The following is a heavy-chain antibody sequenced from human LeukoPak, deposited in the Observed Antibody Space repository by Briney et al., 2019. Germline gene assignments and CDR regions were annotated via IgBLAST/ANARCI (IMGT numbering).Heavy chain of an antibody. CDR2: INPNSGGT. D-gene: IGHD3-22*01. Sequence: ASVKVSCKASGYTFTGYYMHWVRQAPGQGLEWMGWINPNSGGTNYAQKLQGRVTMTRDTSISTAYMELSRLRSDDTAVYYCARGPTPLYYDSSGYFSYWGQGTLVTVSS. CDR1: GYTFTGYY. CDR3: ARGPTPLYYDSSGYFSY. V-gene: IGHV1-2*02. J-gene: IGHJ4*02.